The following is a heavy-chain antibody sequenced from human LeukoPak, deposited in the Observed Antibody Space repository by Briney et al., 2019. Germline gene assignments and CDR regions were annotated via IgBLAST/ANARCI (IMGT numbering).Heavy chain of an antibody. CDR2: ISSSSSTI. CDR1: GFTFSSYS. J-gene: IGHJ4*02. CDR3: ARDPTEMTTVTIDY. Sequence: GGSLRLSCAASGFTFSSYSMYWVRQAPGKGLEWVSYISSSSSTIYYADSVKGRFTISRDNAKNSLYLQMNSRRDEDTAVYYCARDPTEMTTVTIDYWGQGTLVTVSS. D-gene: IGHD4-17*01. V-gene: IGHV3-48*02.